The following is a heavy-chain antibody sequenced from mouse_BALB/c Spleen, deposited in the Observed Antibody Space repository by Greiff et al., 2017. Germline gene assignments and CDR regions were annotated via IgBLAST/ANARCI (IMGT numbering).Heavy chain of an antibody. CDR3: ARRGSSYGYFDY. V-gene: IGHV3-2*02. J-gene: IGHJ2*01. D-gene: IGHD1-1*01. Sequence: DVQLVESGPGLVKPSQSLSLTCTVTGYSITSDYAWNWIRQFPGNKLEWMGYISYSGSTSYNPSLKSRISITRDTSKNQFFLQLNSVTTEDTATYYCARRGSSYGYFDYWGQGTTLTVSS. CDR2: ISYSGST. CDR1: GYSITSDYA.